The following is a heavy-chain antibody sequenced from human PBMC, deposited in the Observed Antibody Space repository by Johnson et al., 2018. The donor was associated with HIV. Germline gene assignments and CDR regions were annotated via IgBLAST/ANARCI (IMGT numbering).Heavy chain of an antibody. CDR1: GFTFDDYG. CDR2: IDWNGGRQ. J-gene: IGHJ3*02. Sequence: VQLVESGGGVVRPGGSLRLSCAASGFTFDDYGMSWVRQVPGKGLEWVSGIDWNGGRQGYVDSVKGRFTISRDNAKNSLYLQMNSLRAEDTALYFCARGSRYCSGGSCPEAFDIWGQGTMVTVSS. D-gene: IGHD2-15*01. CDR3: ARGSRYCSGGSCPEAFDI. V-gene: IGHV3-20*04.